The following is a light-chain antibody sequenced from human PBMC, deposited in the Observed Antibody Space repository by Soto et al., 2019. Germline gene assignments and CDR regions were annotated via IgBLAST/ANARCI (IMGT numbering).Light chain of an antibody. CDR2: EGS. Sequence: QSALTQPASVSGSPGQSITISCTRISSDVGTYNLVSWYQHHPGKAPKLMIYEGSKRPSGVSDRFSGSKSGNTASLTISGLQAEDEADYYCCSFASSRIKGFGKGTKVTGL. J-gene: IGLJ1*01. CDR3: CSFASSRIKG. V-gene: IGLV2-23*01. CDR1: SSDVGTYNL.